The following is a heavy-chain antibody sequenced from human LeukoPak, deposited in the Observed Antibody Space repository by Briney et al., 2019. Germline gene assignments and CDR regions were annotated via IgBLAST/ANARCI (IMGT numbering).Heavy chain of an antibody. CDR3: ARDPLTTVTTAVVYLDY. Sequence: SETLSLTCTVSGYSISSGYYWGWIRQHPGQGLEWIGSIYHSGSTYYNPSLKSRVTISVDTSKNQFSLKLSSVTAADTAVYYCARDPLTTVTTAVVYLDYWGQGTLVTVSS. J-gene: IGHJ4*02. CDR1: GYSISSGYY. V-gene: IGHV4-38-2*02. D-gene: IGHD4-11*01. CDR2: IYHSGST.